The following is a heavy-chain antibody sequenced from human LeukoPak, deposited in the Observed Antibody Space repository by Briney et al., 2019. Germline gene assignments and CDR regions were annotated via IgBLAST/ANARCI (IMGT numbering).Heavy chain of an antibody. J-gene: IGHJ4*02. D-gene: IGHD3-10*01. V-gene: IGHV4-34*01. Sequence: SETLSLTCAVYGGSFSGYYWSWIRQPPGKGLEWIGEINHSGSTNYNPSLKSRVTISVDTSKNQFSLKLSSVTAADTAVYYCAREGYYYGSGIDYWGREPWSPSPQ. CDR2: INHSGST. CDR1: GGSFSGYY. CDR3: AREGYYYGSGIDY.